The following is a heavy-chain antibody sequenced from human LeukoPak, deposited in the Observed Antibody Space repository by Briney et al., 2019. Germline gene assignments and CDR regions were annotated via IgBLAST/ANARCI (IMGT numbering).Heavy chain of an antibody. J-gene: IGHJ5*02. V-gene: IGHV4-34*01. CDR2: INHSGST. CDR1: GGSFSGYY. D-gene: IGHD6-13*01. CDR3: ARTLAGSATLNWFDP. Sequence: SETLSLTCAVYGGSFSGYYRSWIRQPPGKGLEWIGEINHSGSTNYNPSLKSRVTISVDTSRSQFSLKLSSVTAADTAVYFCARTLAGSATLNWFDPWGQGTLVTVSS.